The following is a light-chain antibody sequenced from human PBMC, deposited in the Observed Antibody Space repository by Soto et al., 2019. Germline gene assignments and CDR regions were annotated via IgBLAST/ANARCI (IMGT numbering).Light chain of an antibody. V-gene: IGKV1-5*01. Sequence: DIQMTQSPSTLSGSVGDRVTITCRASQSISSWLAWYQRKPGKAPKLLIYDASSLESGVPSRFSGSGSGTEFTLTISSLQPDDFATYYCQQYNSYWTFGQGTKVDI. J-gene: IGKJ1*01. CDR3: QQYNSYWT. CDR2: DAS. CDR1: QSISSW.